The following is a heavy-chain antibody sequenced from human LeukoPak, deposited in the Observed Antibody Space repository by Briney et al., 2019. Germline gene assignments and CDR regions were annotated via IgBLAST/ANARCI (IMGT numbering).Heavy chain of an antibody. D-gene: IGHD4-23*01. V-gene: IGHV3-23*01. CDR3: ARGQVGSTVITPVAY. CDR2: IIGSGSTT. Sequence: GGSLRLSCAASVFPFGIYALSWVRQAPGKGLEWVSVIIGSGSTTYYADSVKGRFTISRDNSKNTLYLQMNSLRVEDTAIYYCARGQVGSTVITPVAYWGQGTLVTVSS. J-gene: IGHJ4*02. CDR1: VFPFGIYA.